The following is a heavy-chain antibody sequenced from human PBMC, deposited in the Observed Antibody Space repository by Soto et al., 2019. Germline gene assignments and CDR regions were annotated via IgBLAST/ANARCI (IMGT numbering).Heavy chain of an antibody. J-gene: IGHJ3*01. D-gene: IGHD3-22*01. CDR3: ARTGHYHDTSGNSLEDCDV. CDR2: ARNKAKSYTT. Sequence: EVQLVESGGGLVQPGGSLRLSCAASGFSFSDHYIEWVRQAPGKGLEWIGRARNKAKSYTTVYAASVKGRFTISRDDSKNSVSLQMNSLKTEDTAVYNCARTGHYHDTSGNSLEDCDVWGQGTMVTVSS. CDR1: GFSFSDHY. V-gene: IGHV3-72*01.